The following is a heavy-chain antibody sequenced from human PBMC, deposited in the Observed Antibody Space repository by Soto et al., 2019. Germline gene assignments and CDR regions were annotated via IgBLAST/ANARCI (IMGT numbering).Heavy chain of an antibody. Sequence: ASVKVSCKASGYNFNIYGINWVRQAPGQGLELMGWISAYDGNTTYAEKFQGRVTMTTDTSTSTAYMELRRLRSDDTAVYYCARSKTYDFWSGPADAFDIWGQGTMVTASS. CDR2: ISAYDGNT. CDR3: ARSKTYDFWSGPADAFDI. CDR1: GYNFNIYG. D-gene: IGHD3-3*01. V-gene: IGHV1-18*01. J-gene: IGHJ3*02.